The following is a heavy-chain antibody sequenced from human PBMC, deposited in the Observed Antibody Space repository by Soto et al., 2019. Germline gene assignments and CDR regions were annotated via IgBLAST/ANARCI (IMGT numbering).Heavy chain of an antibody. V-gene: IGHV4-61*03. CDR3: AKSWCGDGYYH. J-gene: IGHJ4*02. D-gene: IGHD1-26*01. CDR2: IYHPGST. Sequence: KTAETLSLTCNVSCDSLHSGAYYWTWLRQSPGRGLEWICHIYHPGSTNYKPSLRSRLTISLDTSKNHFSLSLRSVTADDTGVYYCAKSWCGDGYYHWGQGPLVTVSS. CDR1: CDSLHSGAYY.